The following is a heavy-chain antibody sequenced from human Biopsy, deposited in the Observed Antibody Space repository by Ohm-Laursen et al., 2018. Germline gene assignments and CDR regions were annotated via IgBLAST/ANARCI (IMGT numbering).Heavy chain of an antibody. J-gene: IGHJ2*01. CDR1: GGSTNDYF. CDR3: ARTPGKAVAGRFLDL. V-gene: IGHV4-4*07. Sequence: TLSLTCSVSGGSTNDYFWSWIRQPAGETLEWIGRIYSSGGSSYNPSLKSRISMSINTSNNQFSLTLTSVTAADTAVYYCARTPGKAVAGRFLDLWGRGTLVTVSS. D-gene: IGHD6-19*01. CDR2: IYSSGGS.